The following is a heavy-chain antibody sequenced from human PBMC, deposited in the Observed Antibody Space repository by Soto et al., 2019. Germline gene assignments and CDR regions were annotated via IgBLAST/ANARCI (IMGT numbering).Heavy chain of an antibody. CDR1: GFGFSSFA. J-gene: IGHJ4*02. V-gene: IGHV3-23*01. CDR2: ISATGGLT. Sequence: LLESGGGFIQPGGSLRLSCAASGFGFSSFAMSWVRQTPGRGLEWGSTISATGGLTYFADSVKGRFTISRDNSENTLHLQMNSLRAEDTAIYYCAKDQWFGSGPVFDDWGQGSLVTVSS. D-gene: IGHD3-10*01. CDR3: AKDQWFGSGPVFDD.